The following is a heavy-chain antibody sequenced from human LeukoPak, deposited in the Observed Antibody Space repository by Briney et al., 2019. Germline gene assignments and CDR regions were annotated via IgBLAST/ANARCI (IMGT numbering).Heavy chain of an antibody. V-gene: IGHV3-30*04. CDR2: IPYDGSNK. CDR3: ARGLADCSSTSCYWNWFDP. D-gene: IGHD2-2*01. CDR1: GFTFSNYA. Sequence: GGSLRLSCAASGFTFSNYAMHWVRQAPGRGLEWVAVIPYDGSNKYYADSVKGRFTISRDNSKNTLYLQMNSLRAEDTAVYYCARGLADCSSTSCYWNWFDPWSQGTLVTVSS. J-gene: IGHJ5*02.